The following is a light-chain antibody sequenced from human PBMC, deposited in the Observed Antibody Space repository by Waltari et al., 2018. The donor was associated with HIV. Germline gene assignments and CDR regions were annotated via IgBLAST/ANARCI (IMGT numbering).Light chain of an antibody. CDR1: PSVLYSSSNKNY. V-gene: IGKV4-1*01. CDR2: WAS. CDR3: QQYFSTPRT. J-gene: IGKJ1*01. Sequence: DIVMTQSPDSLAVSLGERATIHCKSSPSVLYSSSNKNYVAWYQQKPGQSPKLLVSWASTRESGVPDRCSGSGSGTDFTLSISSLQAEDVAVYYCQQYFSTPRTFGQGTRVGVK.